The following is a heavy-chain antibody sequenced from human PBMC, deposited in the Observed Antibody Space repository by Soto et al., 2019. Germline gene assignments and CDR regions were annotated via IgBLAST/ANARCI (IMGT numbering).Heavy chain of an antibody. V-gene: IGHV3-21*01. CDR2: ISSSSSYI. J-gene: IGHJ4*02. Sequence: GGSLRLSCAASGFTFSSYSMNWVRQAPGKGLEWVSSISSSSSYIYYADSVKGRFTISRDNAKNSLYLQMNSLRAEDTAVYYCARAGVLRYFDWTSDYWGQGTLVTVSS. CDR1: GFTFSSYS. CDR3: ARAGVLRYFDWTSDY. D-gene: IGHD3-9*01.